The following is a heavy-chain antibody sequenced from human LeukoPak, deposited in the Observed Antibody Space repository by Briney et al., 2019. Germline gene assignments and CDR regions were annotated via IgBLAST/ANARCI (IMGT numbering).Heavy chain of an antibody. CDR2: IYGTRST. J-gene: IGHJ4*02. V-gene: IGHV4-38-2*01. D-gene: IGHD3-16*01. CDR1: GYPLGKNYY. Sequence: SETLSLTCAVSGYPLGKNYYWGWIRQPPGKGLEWTGRIYGTRSTSYNPSLMNRVTMSVDTSRNHFSLQLTSVTAADTAVYYCARYDSRGSASTRFDYWGQGILVTISS. CDR3: ARYDSRGSASTRFDY.